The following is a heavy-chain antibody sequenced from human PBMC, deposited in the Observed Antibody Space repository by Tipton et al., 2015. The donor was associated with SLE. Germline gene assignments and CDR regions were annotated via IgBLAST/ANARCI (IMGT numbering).Heavy chain of an antibody. V-gene: IGHV4-38-2*02. J-gene: IGHJ6*03. CDR3: AREDRGGDYYYHYMDV. CDR1: GYSVSSTYH. Sequence: TLSLTCTVSGYSVSSTYHWGWIRQPPGKGLEWIGSIWHGGSTYYNPSLKSRVTISVDTSKNQFSLRLSSVTAADTAFYYCAREDRGGDYYYHYMDVWGQGLMVTLS. D-gene: IGHD3-10*01. CDR2: IWHGGST.